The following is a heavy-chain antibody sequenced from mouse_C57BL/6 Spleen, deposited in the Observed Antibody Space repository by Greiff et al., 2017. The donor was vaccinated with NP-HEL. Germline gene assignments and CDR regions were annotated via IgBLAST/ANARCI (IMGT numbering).Heavy chain of an antibody. CDR3: ARRDYYGRGYFDV. V-gene: IGHV7-3*01. D-gene: IGHD1-1*01. J-gene: IGHJ1*03. CDR1: GFTFTDYY. Sequence: EVKLQESGGGLVQPGGSLSLSCAASGFTFTDYYMSWVRQPPGKALEWLGFIRNKANGYTTEYSASVKGRFTISRDNSQSILYLQMNALRAEDSATYYCARRDYYGRGYFDVWGTGTTVTVSS. CDR2: IRNKANGYTT.